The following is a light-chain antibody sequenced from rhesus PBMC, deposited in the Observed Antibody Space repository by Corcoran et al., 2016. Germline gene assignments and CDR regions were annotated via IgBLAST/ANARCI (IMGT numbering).Light chain of an antibody. CDR3: LQYSSSPYS. V-gene: IGKV1-22*01. Sequence: DIQMTQSPSSLSASVGDTVTITCRASQSISSWLDWYQQKPGKAPNLLIYKASSLQSGVPSRFSGSGAGTDFTLTIRSLQPEDFATYYCLQYSSSPYSCGQGTKVEIK. CDR1: QSISSW. CDR2: KAS. J-gene: IGKJ2*01.